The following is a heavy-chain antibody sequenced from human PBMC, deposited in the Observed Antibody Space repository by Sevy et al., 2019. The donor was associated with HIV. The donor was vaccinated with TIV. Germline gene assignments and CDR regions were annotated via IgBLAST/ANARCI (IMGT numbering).Heavy chain of an antibody. J-gene: IGHJ4*02. D-gene: IGHD3-22*01. CDR1: GFTVSSSY. Sequence: GGSLRLSCAASGFTVSSSYMSWVRQAPGKGLEWVSVIYSGGSIYYADSVKGRFTISRDNSKNMLYLQMNSLRAEDTAVYYCARDTPNSYDSSGRTPAFDYWGQGTLVTVSS. V-gene: IGHV3-53*01. CDR3: ARDTPNSYDSSGRTPAFDY. CDR2: IYSGGSI.